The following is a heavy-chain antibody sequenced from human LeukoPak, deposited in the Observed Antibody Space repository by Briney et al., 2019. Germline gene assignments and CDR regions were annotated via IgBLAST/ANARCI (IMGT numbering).Heavy chain of an antibody. CDR1: GGTFSVYY. Sequence: PSETLSLTCAVYGGTFSVYYWTWIRQSPGKGLEWVGEVNPSGRTNYNPSLKSRVTISVDASKNQFSLKLRSVTAADTALYYCARLRCSGGDCYPNWFDPWGQGTLVTVPS. V-gene: IGHV4-34*01. CDR2: VNPSGRT. D-gene: IGHD2-21*02. J-gene: IGHJ5*02. CDR3: ARLRCSGGDCYPNWFDP.